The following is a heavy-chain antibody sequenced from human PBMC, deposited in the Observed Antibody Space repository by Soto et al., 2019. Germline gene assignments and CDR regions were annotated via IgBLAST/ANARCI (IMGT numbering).Heavy chain of an antibody. V-gene: IGHV3-23*01. Sequence: EVHLLESGGDLVQPGGSLRLSCAASGFTFSSYAMSWVRQAPGKGLEWVSSVSGGGGSTYFADSVKGRFTTSRFNSNNTLYLKMHSLRAEDTAIYYWAIGGLLTGVAYFDYWGQGTLVTVSS. CDR3: AIGGLLTGVAYFDY. CDR1: GFTFSSYA. D-gene: IGHD7-27*01. J-gene: IGHJ4*02. CDR2: VSGGGGST.